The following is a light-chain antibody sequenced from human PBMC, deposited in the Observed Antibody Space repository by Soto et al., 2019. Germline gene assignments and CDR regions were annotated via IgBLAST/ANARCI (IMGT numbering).Light chain of an antibody. CDR1: QSLLYSNGYNY. CDR3: MQTLQTLWT. CDR2: LGS. Sequence: DIVMTQSPLFLPVTPGEPASISCRSSQSLLYSNGYNYLDCYLQKPGQSPQLLIYLGSNRASGVPERFSGSGSGTDFTLKISRVEAEDVGVYYCMQTLQTLWTFGQGTTVEIK. V-gene: IGKV2-28*01. J-gene: IGKJ1*01.